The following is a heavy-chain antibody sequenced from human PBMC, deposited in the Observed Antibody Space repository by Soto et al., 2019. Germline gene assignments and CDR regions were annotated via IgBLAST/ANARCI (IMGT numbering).Heavy chain of an antibody. CDR3: ARDRDILTGTHYYYYGMDV. CDR1: GYTFTSYY. CDR2: INPSGGST. V-gene: IGHV1-46*03. J-gene: IGHJ6*02. D-gene: IGHD3-9*01. Sequence: ASVTVSCKESGYTFTSYYIHWVRQDHEQGLEWMGIINPSGGSTSYAQKFQGRVTMTRDTSTSTVYMELSSLRSEDTAVYYCARDRDILTGTHYYYYGMDVWGQGTTVTVSS.